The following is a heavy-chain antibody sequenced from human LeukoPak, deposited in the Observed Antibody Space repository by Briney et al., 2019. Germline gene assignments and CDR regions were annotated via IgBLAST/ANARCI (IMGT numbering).Heavy chain of an antibody. V-gene: IGHV4-4*07. CDR1: GGSISSYH. CDR3: VRDSDGAAQFDP. Sequence: SETLSLTCTVSGGSISSYHWSWIRQPAGKGLEWIGHIFASGSTNYSPSLKSRVTISVDKSKNQFSLKLSSVTAADTAVYYCVRDSDGAAQFDPWGQGTLVTVSS. D-gene: IGHD6-13*01. CDR2: IFASGST. J-gene: IGHJ5*02.